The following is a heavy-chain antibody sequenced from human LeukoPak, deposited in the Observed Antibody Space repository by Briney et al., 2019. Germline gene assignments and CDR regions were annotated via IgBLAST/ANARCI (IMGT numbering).Heavy chain of an antibody. CDR3: ARDPYGDYYYGMDV. D-gene: IGHD4-17*01. J-gene: IGHJ6*04. CDR2: IKQDGSEK. CDR1: GFTFSSYW. V-gene: IGHV3-7*03. Sequence: QAGGSLRLSCAASGFTFSSYWMSWVRQAPGKGLEGVANIKQDGSEKYYVDSVKGRFTISRDNAKNSLYLQMNSLRAEDTAVYYCARDPYGDYYYGMDVWGKGTTVTVSS.